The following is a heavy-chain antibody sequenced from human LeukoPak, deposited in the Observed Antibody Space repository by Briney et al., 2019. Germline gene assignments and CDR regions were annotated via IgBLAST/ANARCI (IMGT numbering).Heavy chain of an antibody. J-gene: IGHJ4*02. CDR1: GYTFTSYY. CDR3: AKAGDSSGYYPYDDY. D-gene: IGHD3-22*01. Sequence: GASVKVSCKASGYTFTSYYMHWVRQAPGQGLEWMGIINPSGGSTSYAQKFQGRVTMTRDTSTSTVYMELSSLRSEDTAVYYCAKAGDSSGYYPYDDYWGQGTLVTVSS. V-gene: IGHV1-46*01. CDR2: INPSGGST.